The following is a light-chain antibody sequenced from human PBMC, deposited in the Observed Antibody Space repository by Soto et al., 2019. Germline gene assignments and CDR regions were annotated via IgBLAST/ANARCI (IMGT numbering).Light chain of an antibody. CDR1: QSVSSW. CDR3: QQYSRNPLT. V-gene: IGKV1-5*03. CDR2: KAS. J-gene: IGKJ4*01. Sequence: DIQMTQSPSTLSASVGVRVTITCRASQSVSSWLAWYQKKPGEVPKLLIYKASSLESGVPSRFSGSGSGTEFTLTISSLQPDDFVTYYCQQYSRNPLTFGGGTKVQIK.